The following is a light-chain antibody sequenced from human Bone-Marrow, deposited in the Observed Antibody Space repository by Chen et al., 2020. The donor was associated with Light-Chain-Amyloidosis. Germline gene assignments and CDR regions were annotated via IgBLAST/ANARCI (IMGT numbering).Light chain of an antibody. CDR3: QVWDRSSDRPV. Sequence: SYVLTQPYSVSVASGQTATIASGGNNLGSTSVHWYQQTPSQAPLLVVYDDSDWPSGFPERLSGSNAGNTATLTISRVEAGDEADYYCQVWDRSSDRPVFGGGTNLTVL. J-gene: IGLJ3*02. CDR1: NLGSTS. V-gene: IGLV3-21*02. CDR2: DDS.